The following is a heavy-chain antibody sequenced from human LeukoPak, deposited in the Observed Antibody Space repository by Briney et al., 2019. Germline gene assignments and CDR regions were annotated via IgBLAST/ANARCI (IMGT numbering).Heavy chain of an antibody. V-gene: IGHV4-4*02. CDR2: IYHSGST. J-gene: IGHJ4*02. D-gene: IGHD6-19*01. Sequence: PSETLSLTCAVSGGSISSSNWWSWVRQPPGKGLEWIGEIYHSGSTNYNPSLKSRVTISVDKSKNQFSLKLSSVTAADTAVYYCARAYSSGWYGSEGYYFDYWGQGTLVTVSS. CDR1: GGSISSSNW. CDR3: ARAYSSGWYGSEGYYFDY.